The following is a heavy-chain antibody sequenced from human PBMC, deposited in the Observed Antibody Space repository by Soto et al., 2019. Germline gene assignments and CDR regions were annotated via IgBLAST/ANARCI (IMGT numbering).Heavy chain of an antibody. Sequence: ASVKVSCKASGYTFTGYYMHWVRQAPGQGLEWMGWINPNSGGTNYAQKFQGWVTMTRDTSISTAYMELSRLRSDDTAVFYCARAYLREGSHNWFDPWGQGTLVTVSS. D-gene: IGHD2-2*01. CDR2: INPNSGGT. CDR1: GYTFTGYY. J-gene: IGHJ5*02. CDR3: ARAYLREGSHNWFDP. V-gene: IGHV1-2*04.